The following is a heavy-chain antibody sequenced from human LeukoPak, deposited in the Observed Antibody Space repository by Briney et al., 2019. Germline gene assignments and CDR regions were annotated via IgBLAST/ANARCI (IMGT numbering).Heavy chain of an antibody. CDR2: ITWDGDTT. V-gene: IGHV3-43*01. CDR1: GFTFNDYK. CDR3: VKGGYGSRFDS. J-gene: IGHJ4*02. D-gene: IGHD3-10*01. Sequence: GGSLRLSCAASGFTFNDYKMHWLRQAPGKGLEWISLITWDGDTTHYADPVKGRFTISRDNSKNSLYLQMNSLRTEDTALYYCVKGGYGSRFDSWGQGTLVTVSS.